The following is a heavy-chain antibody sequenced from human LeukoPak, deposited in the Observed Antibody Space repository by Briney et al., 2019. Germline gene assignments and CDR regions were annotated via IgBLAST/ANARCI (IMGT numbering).Heavy chain of an antibody. CDR2: IYYSGST. D-gene: IGHD4-11*01. V-gene: IGHV4-59*08. CDR1: GGSISSHY. Sequence: SETLSLTCTVSGGSISSHYWSWIRQPPGKGLEWIGYIYYSGSTNYNPSLKSRVTISVDTSKNQFSLKLSSVTAADTAVYYCARARSRNYDYFDYWGQGTLVTVSS. J-gene: IGHJ4*02. CDR3: ARARSRNYDYFDY.